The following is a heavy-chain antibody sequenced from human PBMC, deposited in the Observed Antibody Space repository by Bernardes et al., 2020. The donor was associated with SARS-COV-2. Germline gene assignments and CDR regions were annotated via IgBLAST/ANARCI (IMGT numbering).Heavy chain of an antibody. V-gene: IGHV1-18*01. CDR1: GYTFTSYG. CDR3: ARSLFIAAAGDAQLRGGEIGY. CDR2: ISAYNGNT. D-gene: IGHD6-13*01. Sequence: ASVKVSCKASGYTFTSYGISWVRQAPGQGLEWMGWISAYNGNTNYAQKLQGRVTMTTDTSTSTAYMELRSLRSDDTAVYYCARSLFIAAAGDAQLRGGEIGYWGQGTLVTVSS. J-gene: IGHJ4*02.